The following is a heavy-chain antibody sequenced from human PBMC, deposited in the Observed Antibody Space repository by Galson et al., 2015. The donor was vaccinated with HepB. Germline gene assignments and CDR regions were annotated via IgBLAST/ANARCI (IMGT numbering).Heavy chain of an antibody. Sequence: SLRLSCAASGFTFSSYAMHWVRQAPGKGLEWVAVISYDGSNKYYADSVKGRFTISRDNSKNTLYLQMNSLRAEDTAVYYCARPSGSYFDYWGQGTQVTVSS. D-gene: IGHD1-26*01. CDR2: ISYDGSNK. V-gene: IGHV3-30-3*01. CDR3: ARPSGSYFDY. CDR1: GFTFSSYA. J-gene: IGHJ4*02.